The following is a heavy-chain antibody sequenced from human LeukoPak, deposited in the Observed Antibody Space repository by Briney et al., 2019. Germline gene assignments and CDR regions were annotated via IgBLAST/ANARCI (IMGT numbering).Heavy chain of an antibody. CDR3: ARDLNYDYVWGSYRYTGAFDI. D-gene: IGHD3-16*02. J-gene: IGHJ3*02. CDR1: GYTFTGYH. Sequence: ASVKVSCKASGYTFTGYHMHWVRQAPGQGLEWMGWINPNSGGTNYARKFQGRVTMTRDTSISTAYMELSRLRSDDTAVYYCARDLNYDYVWGSYRYTGAFDIWGQGTMVTVSS. CDR2: INPNSGGT. V-gene: IGHV1-2*02.